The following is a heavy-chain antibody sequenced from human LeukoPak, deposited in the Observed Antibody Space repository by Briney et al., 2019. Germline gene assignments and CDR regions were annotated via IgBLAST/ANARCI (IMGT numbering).Heavy chain of an antibody. D-gene: IGHD6-13*01. CDR1: GGSISSYY. V-gene: IGHV4-4*07. CDR2: IYTSGST. Sequence: SETLSLTCTVSGGSISSYYWSWIRQPAGKGLEWIGRIYTSGSTNYNPSLKSRVTISVDTSKNQFSLKLSSVTAADTAVYYCARAEWDSSSWFGSQTYYFDYWGQGTLVTVSS. J-gene: IGHJ4*02. CDR3: ARAEWDSSSWFGSQTYYFDY.